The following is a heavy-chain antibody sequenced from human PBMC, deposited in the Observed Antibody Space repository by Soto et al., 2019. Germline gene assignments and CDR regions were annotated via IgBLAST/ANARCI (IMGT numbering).Heavy chain of an antibody. D-gene: IGHD2-21*02. CDR3: ARVHCGGDCRPGEWFYYYGMDV. CDR1: GYRFVDYY. Sequence: ASVKVSCKASGYRFVDYYIHWVRQAPGQGLEWMGIINPRGGDSRYAQKFQGRVTVTMDMSTSTVYMDLRSLTSEDTAVYYCARVHCGGDCRPGEWFYYYGMDVWGQGTTVTVSS. V-gene: IGHV1-46*01. CDR2: INPRGGDS. J-gene: IGHJ6*02.